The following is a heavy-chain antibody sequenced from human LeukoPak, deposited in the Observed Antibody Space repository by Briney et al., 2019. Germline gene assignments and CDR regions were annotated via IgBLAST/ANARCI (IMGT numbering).Heavy chain of an antibody. D-gene: IGHD5-12*01. CDR1: GFTFSSYS. V-gene: IGHV3-21*01. CDR2: ISSSSYI. Sequence: GGSLRLSCAASGFTFSSYSMNWVRQAPGKGLEWVSSISSSSYIKYADSVKGRFTISRDNAKNSVYLQMNSLRAEDTAVYYCARDRGIVAFNYWGQGTLVTVSS. J-gene: IGHJ4*02. CDR3: ARDRGIVAFNY.